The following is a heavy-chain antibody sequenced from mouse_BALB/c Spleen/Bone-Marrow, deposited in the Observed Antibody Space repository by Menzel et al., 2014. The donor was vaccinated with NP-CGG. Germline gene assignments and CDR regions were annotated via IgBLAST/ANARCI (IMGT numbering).Heavy chain of an antibody. V-gene: IGHV7-3*02. CDR3: ASLPYYGNPPWFAY. J-gene: IGHJ3*01. CDR2: IRNKANGYTT. D-gene: IGHD2-10*01. CDR1: GFTFTDYY. Sequence: EVQGVESGGGLVQPRGSLRLSCATSGFTFTDYYMSWVRQPPGKALEWLGFIRNKANGYTTEYSASVKGRFTISRDNSQSILYLQITTLRAEDSSTYFCASLPYYGNPPWFAYWGQGTLVTVST.